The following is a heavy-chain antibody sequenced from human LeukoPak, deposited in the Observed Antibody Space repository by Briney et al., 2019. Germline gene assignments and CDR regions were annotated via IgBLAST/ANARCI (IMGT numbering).Heavy chain of an antibody. CDR3: ARDSQEFFQH. V-gene: IGHV3-43*02. CDR2: ISGDGGST. CDR1: GFTLDNYA. Sequence: GGSLRLSCAASGFTLDNYAIHWVRQAPGKGLEWGSLISGDGGSTYYADSMKGRFTISRDNSKNSLYLQMNSLRTEDTALYYCARDSQEFFQHWGQGTLVTVSS. J-gene: IGHJ1*01.